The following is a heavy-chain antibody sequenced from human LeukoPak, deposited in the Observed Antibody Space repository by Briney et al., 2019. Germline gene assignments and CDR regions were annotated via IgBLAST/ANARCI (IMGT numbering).Heavy chain of an antibody. D-gene: IGHD3-10*01. J-gene: IGHJ5*02. V-gene: IGHV3-21*01. CDR3: AREGSMVRVVMALGNWFDP. Sequence: PGGSLRLSYAASGFTFSSYSMNWVRQAPGKGLEWVSSISSSSSYIYYADSVKGRFTISRDNAKNSLYVQMNSLRAEDTAVYYCAREGSMVRVVMALGNWFDPWGQGTLVTVSS. CDR2: ISSSSSYI. CDR1: GFTFSSYS.